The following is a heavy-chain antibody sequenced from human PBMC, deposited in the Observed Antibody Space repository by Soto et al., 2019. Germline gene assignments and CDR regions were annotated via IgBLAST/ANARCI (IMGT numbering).Heavy chain of an antibody. D-gene: IGHD4-17*01. J-gene: IGHJ4*02. V-gene: IGHV3-73*01. Sequence: EVQLVESGGGLVQPGGSLKLSCAASGFTFSGYAMHWVRQASGKGLEWVGRIRSKGNSYATSYAASVKGRFTISRDDSKNTAYLQMNSLKTEDTAVYFWTSYDYGDYIIDYWGQGTLVSVSS. CDR3: TSYDYGDYIIDY. CDR1: GFTFSGYA. CDR2: IRSKGNSYAT.